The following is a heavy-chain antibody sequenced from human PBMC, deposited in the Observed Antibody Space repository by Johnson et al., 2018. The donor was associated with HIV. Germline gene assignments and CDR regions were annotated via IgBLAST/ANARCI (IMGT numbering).Heavy chain of an antibody. J-gene: IGHJ3*02. CDR2: IKEDGSEK. V-gene: IGHV3-7*04. CDR3: ARRFGAAFDI. CDR1: GFTFNVHR. Sequence: VQVVESGGGLVQSRRSLRLSCAASGFTFNVHRMNWVRQAPGKGLEWVTNIKEDGSEKYHVDPVKGRFTISRDNAKNSLYLQMNSLRAEDTAVYYCARRFGAAFDIWGQGTMVTVSS. D-gene: IGHD3-16*01.